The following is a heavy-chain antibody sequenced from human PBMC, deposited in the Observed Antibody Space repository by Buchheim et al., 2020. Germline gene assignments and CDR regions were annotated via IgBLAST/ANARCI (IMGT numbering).Heavy chain of an antibody. CDR3: ARGLAGLMVRSSHPYYYYGMDV. CDR2: IIPILGIA. CDR1: GGTFSSYT. V-gene: IGHV1-69*02. Sequence: QVQLVQSGAEVKKPGSSVKVSCKASGGTFSSYTISWVRQAPGQGLEWMGRIIPILGIANYAQKFQGRVTITADKSTSTAYMELSSLRSEDTAVYYCARGLAGLMVRSSHPYYYYGMDVWGQGTT. J-gene: IGHJ6*02. D-gene: IGHD3-10*01.